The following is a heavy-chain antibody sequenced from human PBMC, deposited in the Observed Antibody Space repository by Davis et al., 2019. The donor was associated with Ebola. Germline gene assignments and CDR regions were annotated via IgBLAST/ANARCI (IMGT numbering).Heavy chain of an antibody. Sequence: SVKVSCKASGGTFSSYAISWVRQAPGQGLEWMGGIIPIFGTANYAQKFQGRVTITADESTSTAYMELSSLRSEDTAVYYCARLPYYDILTGYYNDVGGDDNWFDPWGQGTLVTVSS. J-gene: IGHJ5*02. CDR2: IIPIFGTA. V-gene: IGHV1-69*13. D-gene: IGHD3-9*01. CDR1: GGTFSSYA. CDR3: ARLPYYDILTGYYNDVGGDDNWFDP.